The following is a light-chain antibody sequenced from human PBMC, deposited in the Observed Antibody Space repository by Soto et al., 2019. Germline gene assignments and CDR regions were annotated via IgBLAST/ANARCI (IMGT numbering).Light chain of an antibody. CDR1: QSVSSN. J-gene: IGKJ1*01. CDR3: QQCNNWPPWT. CDR2: GAS. Sequence: EIVMTQSPATLSVSPGERATLSCRASQSVSSNLAWYQQKPGQAPRLVIYGASTRATGIPARFSGSGSGTEFTLTISSLQSEDFAVYYCQQCNNWPPWTFGQGTKVDI. V-gene: IGKV3-15*01.